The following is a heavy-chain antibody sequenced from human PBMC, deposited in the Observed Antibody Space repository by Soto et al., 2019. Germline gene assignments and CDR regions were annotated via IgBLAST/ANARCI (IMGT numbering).Heavy chain of an antibody. CDR3: ARDAPVNSAGFDY. V-gene: IGHV3-30-3*01. Sequence: GGSLRLSCVASGFTFSSYVMHWVRQASGKGLEWVAVISYDGSNKYYADSVKGRFTISRDNSKNTLYLQMNSLRAEDTAVYYCARDAPVNSAGFDYWGQGTLVTAPQ. CDR2: ISYDGSNK. D-gene: IGHD4-4*01. J-gene: IGHJ4*02. CDR1: GFTFSSYV.